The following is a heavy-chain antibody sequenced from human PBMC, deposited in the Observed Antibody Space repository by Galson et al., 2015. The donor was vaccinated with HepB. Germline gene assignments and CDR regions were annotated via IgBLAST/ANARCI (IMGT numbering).Heavy chain of an antibody. V-gene: IGHV1-69*04. D-gene: IGHD2-15*01. CDR2: IIPILGIA. Sequence: SVKVSCKASGGTFSSYTISWVRQAPGQGLEWMGRIIPILGIANYAQKFQGRVTITADKSTSTAYMELSSLRSEDTAVYYCARDGAIVVVVAATVNYYGMDVWGQGTTVTVSS. CDR1: GGTFSSYT. J-gene: IGHJ6*02. CDR3: ARDGAIVVVVAATVNYYGMDV.